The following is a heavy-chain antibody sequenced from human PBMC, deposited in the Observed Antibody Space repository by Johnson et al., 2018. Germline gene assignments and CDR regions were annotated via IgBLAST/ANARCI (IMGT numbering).Heavy chain of an antibody. J-gene: IGHJ6*03. Sequence: QVQLQESGPGLVKPSETXSLTCTVSGGSIISYYWSWIRQPPGKGLEWIGNISYSGYTSYNPALKSRVTISVDKSKNQYPRNLRSVTAADTAIYYCARDRTPRVTTHYMGVWGQGTTVTVSS. CDR3: ARDRTPRVTTHYMGV. CDR2: ISYSGYT. V-gene: IGHV4-59*01. D-gene: IGHD4-17*01. CDR1: GGSIISYY.